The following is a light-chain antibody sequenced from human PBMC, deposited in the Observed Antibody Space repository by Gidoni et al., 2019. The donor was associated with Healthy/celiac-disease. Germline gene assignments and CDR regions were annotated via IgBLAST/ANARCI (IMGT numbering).Light chain of an antibody. Sequence: DIQMTQSPSSLSASVGDRVTITCRASQSISSYLNWYQQKPGKAPKLLIYAASSLQSGVPSRFSGSGSGTDFTSTISRLQPEDFATYYCQQSYSTPRTFGQGTKVEIK. J-gene: IGKJ1*01. CDR1: QSISSY. CDR2: AAS. CDR3: QQSYSTPRT. V-gene: IGKV1-39*01.